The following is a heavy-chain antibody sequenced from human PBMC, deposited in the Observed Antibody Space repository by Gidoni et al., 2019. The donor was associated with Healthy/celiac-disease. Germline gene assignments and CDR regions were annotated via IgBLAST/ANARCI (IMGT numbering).Heavy chain of an antibody. CDR3: ARDSAYSSGWYFGHPHNDY. CDR2: INPTGGST. CDR1: GYTFTTYY. J-gene: IGHJ4*02. D-gene: IGHD6-19*01. V-gene: IGHV1-46*01. Sequence: QVQLVQSGAEVKKLGASVKVSCKAPGYTFTTYYTHGVRQAPGQRLEWMGIINPTGGSTSYAQKFQGRVTMTRDTSTSTVYMELSSLRSEDTAVYYCARDSAYSSGWYFGHPHNDYWGQGTLVTVSS.